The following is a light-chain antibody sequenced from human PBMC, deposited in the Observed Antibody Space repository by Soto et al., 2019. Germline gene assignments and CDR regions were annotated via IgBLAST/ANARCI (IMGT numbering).Light chain of an antibody. Sequence: EIVLTQSPATLSLSPGERATLSCSASQSVSSYLAWYQQKPGQAPRLLIYDASNRATGIPARLSGSGSGTEFTLPISRLQPEDFAVYYCQQRSNWPLTFGGGTKVEIK. J-gene: IGKJ4*01. CDR3: QQRSNWPLT. CDR2: DAS. CDR1: QSVSSY. V-gene: IGKV3-11*01.